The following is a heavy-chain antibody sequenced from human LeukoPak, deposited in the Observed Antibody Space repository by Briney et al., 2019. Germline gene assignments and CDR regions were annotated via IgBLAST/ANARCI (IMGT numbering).Heavy chain of an antibody. CDR1: GGSINTYY. Sequence: PSETLSLTCSVSGGSINTYYWSWIRQTPGKGLEWIGFIYYTGSTNYNPSLKSRVTMSVDTSKSQFSLKLTSVTAADTALYYCARGANRLDFWGRGALVTVSS. CDR3: ARGANRLDF. V-gene: IGHV4-59*12. D-gene: IGHD1-14*01. CDR2: IYYTGST. J-gene: IGHJ4*02.